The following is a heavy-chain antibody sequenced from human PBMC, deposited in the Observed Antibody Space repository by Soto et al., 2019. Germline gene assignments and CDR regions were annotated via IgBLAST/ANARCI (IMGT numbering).Heavy chain of an antibody. V-gene: IGHV4-59*12. J-gene: IGHJ4*02. CDR1: GGSISSYY. D-gene: IGHD5-12*01. CDR2: IYYSGST. CDR3: AGGPGVARNY. Sequence: SSETLSLTCTVSGGSISSYYWSWIRQPPGKGLEWIGYIYYSGSTNYNPSLKSRVTISVDTSKNQFSLKLSSVTAADTAVYYCAGGPGVARNYWGQGTLVTVSS.